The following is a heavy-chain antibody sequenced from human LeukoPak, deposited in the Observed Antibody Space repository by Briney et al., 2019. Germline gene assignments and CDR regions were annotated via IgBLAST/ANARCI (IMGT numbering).Heavy chain of an antibody. D-gene: IGHD3-3*01. CDR2: ISAYNGNT. Sequence: GASVKVSCKASGYTFTSYGISWVRQAPGQGLEWMGWISAYNGNTNYAQKLQGRVTMTTDTSTSTAYMELRSLRSDDTAVYYCARGDFSRYGFWSGYIDYWGQGTLVTVSS. V-gene: IGHV1-18*01. CDR1: GYTFTSYG. CDR3: ARGDFSRYGFWSGYIDY. J-gene: IGHJ4*02.